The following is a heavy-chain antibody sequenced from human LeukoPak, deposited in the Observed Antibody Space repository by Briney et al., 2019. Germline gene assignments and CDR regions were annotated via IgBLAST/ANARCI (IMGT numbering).Heavy chain of an antibody. D-gene: IGHD6-19*01. CDR3: ARETAVAGFYYFDY. J-gene: IGHJ4*02. CDR1: GGSISSYY. Sequence: SQTLSLTCTVSGGSISSYYWSWIRQPAGKGLEWIGRIYTSGSTNYNPSLKSRVTMSVDTSKNQFSLKLSSVTAADTAVYYCARETAVAGFYYFDYWGQGTLVTVSS. CDR2: IYTSGST. V-gene: IGHV4-4*07.